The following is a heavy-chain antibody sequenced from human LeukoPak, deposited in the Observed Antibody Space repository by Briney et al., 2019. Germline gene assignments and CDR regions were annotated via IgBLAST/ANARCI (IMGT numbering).Heavy chain of an antibody. D-gene: IGHD3-22*01. J-gene: IGHJ5*02. V-gene: IGHV1-69*04. CDR1: GGTFSSYA. CDR2: IIPILGIA. CDR3: ARDSSRYSSGYYYWFDP. Sequence: SVKVSCKASGGTFSSYAISWVRQAPGQGLEWMGRIIPILGIANYAQKFQGRVTITADKSTSTAYMELSSPRSEDTAVYYCARDSSRYSSGYYYWFDPWGQGTLVTVSS.